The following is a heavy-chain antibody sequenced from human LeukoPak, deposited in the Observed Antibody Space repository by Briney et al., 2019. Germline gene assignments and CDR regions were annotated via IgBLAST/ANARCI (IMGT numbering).Heavy chain of an antibody. Sequence: ASVKVSCKPSGGTFSSYAISWVRQAPGQGLEWMGSIIPILGIANYAQKFQGRVTITADKSTSTAYMELSSLRSEDTAVYYCARDQSPYCDYSFGYWGQGTLVTVSS. CDR1: GGTFSSYA. CDR3: ARDQSPYCDYSFGY. D-gene: IGHD4-17*01. CDR2: IIPILGIA. J-gene: IGHJ4*02. V-gene: IGHV1-69*04.